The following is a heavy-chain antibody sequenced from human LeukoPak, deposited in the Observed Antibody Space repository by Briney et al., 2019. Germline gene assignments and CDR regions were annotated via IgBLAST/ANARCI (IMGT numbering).Heavy chain of an antibody. CDR2: ISSSGSTI. Sequence: GGSLRLSCAASGLTFSDYYMSWLRQAPGKGLEWVSYISSSGSTIYYADSVKGRFTISRDNAKNSLYLQMNSLRAEDTAVYYCARARGAFWSGYYTGAFDIWGQGTMVTVSS. CDR3: ARARGAFWSGYYTGAFDI. J-gene: IGHJ3*02. V-gene: IGHV3-11*01. CDR1: GLTFSDYY. D-gene: IGHD3-3*01.